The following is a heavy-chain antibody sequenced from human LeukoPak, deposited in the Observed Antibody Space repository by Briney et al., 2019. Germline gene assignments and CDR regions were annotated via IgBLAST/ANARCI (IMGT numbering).Heavy chain of an antibody. V-gene: IGHV3-21*01. Sequence: GGPLRLSCAASGFTFSSYSMNGVRQAPGKGLEWVSSISSSSSYIYYADSVKGRFTISRDNAKNSLYLQMNSLRAEDTAVYYCARSGGVDTAYWGQGTLVTVSS. CDR1: GFTFSSYS. CDR3: ARSGGVDTAY. J-gene: IGHJ4*02. D-gene: IGHD5-18*01. CDR2: ISSSSSYI.